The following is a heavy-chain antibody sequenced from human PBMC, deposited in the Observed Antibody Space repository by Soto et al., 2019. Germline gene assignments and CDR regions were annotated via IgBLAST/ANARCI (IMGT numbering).Heavy chain of an antibody. V-gene: IGHV4-61*08. CDR2: IYYSGGT. CDR1: GEALRSGGYF. CDR3: TREQSDDNYFDP. D-gene: IGHD6-19*01. J-gene: IGHJ5*02. Sequence: SETLSVTCTVSGEALRSGGYFYTWVRQPPGKGLEWLGYIYYSGGTNYNPSLKSRVTISLDKSKSQFSLRLISVTAADTAVYYCTREQSDDNYFDPWGQGTLVTVSS.